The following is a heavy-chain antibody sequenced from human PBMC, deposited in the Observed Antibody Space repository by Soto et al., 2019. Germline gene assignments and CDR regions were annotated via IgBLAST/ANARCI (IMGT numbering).Heavy chain of an antibody. Sequence: EVQLVESGGGLVKPGGSLRISCAASGFSFSNGWRGWVRQAPGKGLEWVGRIKSKIDGGTTDYAAHVKGRITISRDDSKNTLYLQMHSLQTEDTAVYYCSTDEWEWGQGTLVTVSS. J-gene: IGHJ4*02. D-gene: IGHD1-26*01. CDR3: STDEWE. CDR2: IKSKIDGGTT. CDR1: GFSFSNGW. V-gene: IGHV3-15*05.